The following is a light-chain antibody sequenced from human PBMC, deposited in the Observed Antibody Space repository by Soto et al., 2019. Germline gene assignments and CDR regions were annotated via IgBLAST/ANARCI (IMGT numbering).Light chain of an antibody. CDR3: QQYNRYPRT. J-gene: IGKJ1*01. CDR2: AAS. CDR1: QGISTW. Sequence: DIQMTQFPSSLSASVGDRVNITCRASQGISTWLAWYQQKPERAPKSLIYAASRLQSGVPPRFSGSGSETDFPLTISSLQPEDFANYYCQQYNRYPRTFGQGTKVEIK. V-gene: IGKV1D-16*01.